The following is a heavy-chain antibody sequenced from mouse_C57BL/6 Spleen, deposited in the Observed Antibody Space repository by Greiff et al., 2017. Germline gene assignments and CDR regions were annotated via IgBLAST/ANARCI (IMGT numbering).Heavy chain of an antibody. V-gene: IGHV1-69*01. Sequence: QVQLQQSGAELVMPGASVKLSCKASGYTFTSYWMHWVKQRPGQGLEWIGEIDPSDSYTNYNQKFKGKSTLTVDKSSSTAYMQLSSLTSEDSAVYYCARRIYYGSSYGFAYWGQGTLVTVSA. J-gene: IGHJ3*01. D-gene: IGHD1-1*01. CDR3: ARRIYYGSSYGFAY. CDR2: IDPSDSYT. CDR1: GYTFTSYW.